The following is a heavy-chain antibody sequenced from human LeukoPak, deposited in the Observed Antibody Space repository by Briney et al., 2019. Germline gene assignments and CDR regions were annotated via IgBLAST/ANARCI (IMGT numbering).Heavy chain of an antibody. J-gene: IGHJ5*02. Sequence: ASVKVSCKASGYTFTGYYMHWVRQAPGQGLEWMGWINPNSGGTNYAQKLQGRVTMTRDTSISTAYMELSRLRSDDTAVYYCARAPVLRFLEWGNWFDPWGQGTLVTVSS. CDR2: INPNSGGT. D-gene: IGHD3-3*01. CDR3: ARAPVLRFLEWGNWFDP. V-gene: IGHV1-2*02. CDR1: GYTFTGYY.